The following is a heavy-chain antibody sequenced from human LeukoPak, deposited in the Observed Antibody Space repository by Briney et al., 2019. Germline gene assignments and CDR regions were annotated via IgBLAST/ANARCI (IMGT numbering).Heavy chain of an antibody. J-gene: IGHJ6*03. CDR3: ARLSPLTGAYYYMDV. CDR1: GGSISSSSSY. Sequence: SETLSLTCTVSGGSISSSSSYWGWIRQPPGKGLEWIGTIYYSGSTYHNPPLKSRVTISVDTSKNQFSLRLTSVTAADTAVYYCARLSPLTGAYYYMDVWGKGTTVTVSS. CDR2: IYYSGST. D-gene: IGHD7-27*01. V-gene: IGHV4-39*07.